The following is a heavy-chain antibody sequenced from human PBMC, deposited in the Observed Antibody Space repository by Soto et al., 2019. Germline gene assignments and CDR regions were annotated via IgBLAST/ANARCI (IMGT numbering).Heavy chain of an antibody. CDR2: INAGNGNT. CDR3: AKDFDYYYAMDV. CDR1: GYTFTSYA. Sequence: ASVKVSCKASGYTFTSYAIHWLRQAPGQTLEWMGWINAGNGNTKYSDNFQGRVTITRDTSASTAYMELSSLIFEDTAVYYCAKDFDYYYAMDVWGQGTTVTVSS. J-gene: IGHJ6*02. V-gene: IGHV1-3*01.